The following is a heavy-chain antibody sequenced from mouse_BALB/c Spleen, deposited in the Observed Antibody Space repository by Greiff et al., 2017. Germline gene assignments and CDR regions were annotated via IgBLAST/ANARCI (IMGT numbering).Heavy chain of an antibody. Sequence: VQLKQSGAELVRPGALVKLSCKASGFNIKDYYMHWVKQRPEQGLEWIGWIDPENGNTIYDPKFQGKASITADTSSNTAYLQLSSLTSEDTAVYYCARDYDYDYFDYWGQGTTLTVSS. CDR2: IDPENGNT. D-gene: IGHD2-4*01. V-gene: IGHV14-1*02. CDR3: ARDYDYDYFDY. J-gene: IGHJ2*01. CDR1: GFNIKDYY.